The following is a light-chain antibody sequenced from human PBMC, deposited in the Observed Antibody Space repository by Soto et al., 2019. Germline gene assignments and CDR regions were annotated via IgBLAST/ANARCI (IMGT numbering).Light chain of an antibody. V-gene: IGLV2-8*01. Sequence: QSVLTQPPSASGSPGQSVAISCSGTSSDVGGYNYVSWYQQHPGKAPKLMIDDVNKRPSGVPDRFSGSKSGNTASLTVSGLQAEDEADYYCISYAGSNKPAFGGGTKLTVL. J-gene: IGLJ2*01. CDR2: DVN. CDR3: ISYAGSNKPA. CDR1: SSDVGGYNY.